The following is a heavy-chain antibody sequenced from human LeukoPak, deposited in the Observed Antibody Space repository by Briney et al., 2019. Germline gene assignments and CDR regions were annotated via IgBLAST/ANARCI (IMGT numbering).Heavy chain of an antibody. CDR1: GFTFSGSA. J-gene: IGHJ3*02. Sequence: GGSLRLSCAASGFTFSGSAMSWVRQAPGEGLEWVSLISYSGANSYYTDSVRGRFTISRDNSKDTLFLQMNSLRAEDTALYYCAKMGIAGTYDAFDIWGQGTMVTVSS. CDR3: AKMGIAGTYDAFDI. CDR2: ISYSGANS. V-gene: IGHV3-23*01. D-gene: IGHD1-7*01.